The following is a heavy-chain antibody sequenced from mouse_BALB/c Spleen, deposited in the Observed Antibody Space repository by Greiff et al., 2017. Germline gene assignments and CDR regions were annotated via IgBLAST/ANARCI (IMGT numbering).Heavy chain of an antibody. CDR3: ARDMGDYLRFDY. J-gene: IGHJ2*01. CDR2: IRNKANGYTT. Sequence: EVQGVESGGGLVQPGGSLRLSCATSGFTFTDYYMSWVRQPPGKALEWLGFIRNKANGYTTEYSASVKGRFTISRDNSQSILYLQMNTLRAEDSATYYCARDMGDYLRFDYWGQGTTLTVSS. D-gene: IGHD2-4*01. CDR1: GFTFTDYY. V-gene: IGHV7-3*02.